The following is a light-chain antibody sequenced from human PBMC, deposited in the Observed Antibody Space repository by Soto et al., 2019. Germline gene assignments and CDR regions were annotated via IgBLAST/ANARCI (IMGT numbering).Light chain of an antibody. CDR3: AAWDDSLNGVV. J-gene: IGLJ2*01. CDR2: GND. CDR1: SSNIGGNI. V-gene: IGLV1-44*01. Sequence: VLTQPPSASGTPGQRVTISCSGSSSNIGGNIVNWYQQPPGTAPKLLIFGNDQRPSWVPDRFSGSKSGTSASLAISGLQSEDEANYYCAAWDDSLNGVVFGGGTKVTVL.